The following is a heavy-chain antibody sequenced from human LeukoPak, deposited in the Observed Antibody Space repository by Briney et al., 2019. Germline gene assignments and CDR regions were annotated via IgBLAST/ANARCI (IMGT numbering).Heavy chain of an antibody. J-gene: IGHJ4*02. Sequence: PGRSLRLSCAASGFTFNTYAMHWVRQAPGKGLEWVAVISYDGSKRYYADSVKGRFTISGDNSKKTVFLQINSLRTEDTAVYYCARDLTIWLNYFDYWGQGTLVTVSS. CDR1: GFTFNTYA. D-gene: IGHD3-3*01. V-gene: IGHV3-30*04. CDR2: ISYDGSKR. CDR3: ARDLTIWLNYFDY.